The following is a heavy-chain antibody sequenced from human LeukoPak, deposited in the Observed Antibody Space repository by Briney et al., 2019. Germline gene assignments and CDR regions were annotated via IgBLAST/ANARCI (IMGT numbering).Heavy chain of an antibody. V-gene: IGHV4-39*07. D-gene: IGHD6-13*01. Sequence: SETLSLTCTVSGGSISSTIYYWGWIRQPPGKGLEWIGSIYYSGSTYYNPSLKSRVSISLDTSKNQFSLKLSSVTAADTAVYYCARGAGYSSSWYYWGQGTLVTVSS. CDR2: IYYSGST. CDR1: GGSISSTIYY. J-gene: IGHJ4*02. CDR3: ARGAGYSSSWYY.